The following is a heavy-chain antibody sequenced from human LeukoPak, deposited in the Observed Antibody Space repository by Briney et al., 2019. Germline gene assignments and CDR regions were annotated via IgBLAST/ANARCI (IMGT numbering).Heavy chain of an antibody. CDR1: GFTFSSYW. Sequence: GGSLRLSCVASGFTFSSYWMSWVRQAPGKGLEWVANIKQDGSEKYYVDSVKGRFTISRDNAKNSLYLQMNSLRAEDTAVYYCARGNTVTGFDYWGQGTLVTVSS. V-gene: IGHV3-7*03. J-gene: IGHJ4*02. CDR3: ARGNTVTGFDY. D-gene: IGHD4-17*01. CDR2: IKQDGSEK.